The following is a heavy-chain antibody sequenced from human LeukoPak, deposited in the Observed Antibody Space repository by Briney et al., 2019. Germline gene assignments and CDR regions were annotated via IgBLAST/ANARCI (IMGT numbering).Heavy chain of an antibody. CDR3: ASGDPIASAWGVDY. Sequence: ASVKVSCKASGYTFTGYYMHWVRQAPGQGLEWMGWINPNSGGTNYAQKFQGRVTMTRDTSIGTAYMELSRLRSDDTAVYYCASGDPIASAWGVDYWGQGTLVTVSS. V-gene: IGHV1-2*02. D-gene: IGHD6-13*01. J-gene: IGHJ4*02. CDR2: INPNSGGT. CDR1: GYTFTGYY.